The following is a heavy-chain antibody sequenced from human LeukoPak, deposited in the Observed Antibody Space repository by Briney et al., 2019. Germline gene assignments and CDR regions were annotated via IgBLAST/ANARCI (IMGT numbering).Heavy chain of an antibody. V-gene: IGHV3-7*01. D-gene: IGHD6-13*01. J-gene: IGHJ6*03. CDR2: IKQDGSEK. CDR3: ARIPAGIATRKGRLYYYYYYMDV. Sequence: GGSLRLSCAASGFTFSSYWMSWVRQAPGKGLEWVANIKQDGSEKYYVDSMKGRFTISRDNAKNSLYLQMNSLRAEDTAVYYCARIPAGIATRKGRLYYYYYYMDVWGKGTTVTASS. CDR1: GFTFSSYW.